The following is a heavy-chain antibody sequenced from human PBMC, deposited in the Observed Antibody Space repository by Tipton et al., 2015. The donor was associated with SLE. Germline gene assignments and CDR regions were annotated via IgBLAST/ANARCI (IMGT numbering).Heavy chain of an antibody. D-gene: IGHD4/OR15-4a*01. Sequence: TLSLTCSVSGDSITSGGFYWNWIRHLPREGLQWIGYIYYSGGTSYNPALQSRVSMSVDMSKNQFSLRLSSVTAADTAIYYCVRSSCTTGACPYDTWGLGTLVTVSS. J-gene: IGHJ5*02. CDR1: GDSITSGGFY. V-gene: IGHV4-31*03. CDR3: VRSSCTTGACPYDT. CDR2: IYYSGGT.